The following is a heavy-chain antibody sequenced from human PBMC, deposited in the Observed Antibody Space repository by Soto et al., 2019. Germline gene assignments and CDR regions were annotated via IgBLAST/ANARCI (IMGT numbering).Heavy chain of an antibody. CDR2: ISYDGSNK. J-gene: IGHJ6*02. CDR1: GFTFSNYA. Sequence: GGSLRLSCAASGFTFSNYAMHWVRQAPGKGLEWVAVISYDGSNKYNADSVKGRFTISTDNSKNTLYLQMNSLRAEDTAVYYCARDKERGSSTTYYYYYGMDVWGQGTTVTVSS. CDR3: ARDKERGSSTTYYYYYGMDV. D-gene: IGHD1-26*01. V-gene: IGHV3-30-3*01.